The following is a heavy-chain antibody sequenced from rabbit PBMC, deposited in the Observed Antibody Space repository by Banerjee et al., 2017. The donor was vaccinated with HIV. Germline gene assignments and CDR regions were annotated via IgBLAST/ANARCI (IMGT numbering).Heavy chain of an antibody. D-gene: IGHD8-1*01. J-gene: IGHJ4*01. CDR2: INTSSGNT. CDR3: ARGGTGAAGTGYEFNL. Sequence: QEQLEESGGDLVKPEGSLTLTCTASGFSFSNKYVMCWVRQAPGKGLEWIACINTSSGNTVYATWAKGRFTISKTSSTTVTLQMTSLTAADTATYFCARGGTGAAGTGYEFNLWGPGTLVTVS. V-gene: IGHV1S45*01. CDR1: GFSFSNKYV.